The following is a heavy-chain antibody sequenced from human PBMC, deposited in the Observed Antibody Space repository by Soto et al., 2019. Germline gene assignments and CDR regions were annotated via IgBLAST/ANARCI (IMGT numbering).Heavy chain of an antibody. J-gene: IGHJ4*02. CDR2: THYRSKWYN. CDR1: GDTVSSNSAA. D-gene: IGHD3-10*01. V-gene: IGHV6-1*01. Sequence: PSQTLSLTCAISGDTVSSNSAACNWIRQSPSRGLEWLGRTHYRSKWYNDYAVSVKSRITINPDTSKNQFSLQLNSVTPEDTAVYYCGRSVRGHVVKYFDYWGQGTLVTVSS. CDR3: GRSVRGHVVKYFDY.